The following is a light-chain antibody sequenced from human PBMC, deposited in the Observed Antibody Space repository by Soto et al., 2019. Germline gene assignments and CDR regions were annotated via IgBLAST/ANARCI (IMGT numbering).Light chain of an antibody. CDR1: QGISSY. Sequence: DIQLTQSPSFLSASVGDRVTITCRASQGISSYLAWYQQKPGKAPKLLIYAASTLQSGVPSRFSGSVSGTEFTLTISSLQPEDFATYYCQQLNSLYTFGQGTKLEIK. CDR2: AAS. J-gene: IGKJ2*01. V-gene: IGKV1-9*01. CDR3: QQLNSLYT.